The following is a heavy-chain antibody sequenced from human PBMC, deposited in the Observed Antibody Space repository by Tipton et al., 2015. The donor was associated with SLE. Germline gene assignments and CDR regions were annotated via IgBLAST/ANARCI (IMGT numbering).Heavy chain of an antibody. D-gene: IGHD5-24*01. CDR3: AKDSTRHDGYNHGYFDY. Sequence: SLRLSCAASGFTFSSYSMNWVRQAPGKGLEWVSLISWDGGSTYYADSVKGRFTISRDNSKNSLYLQMNSLRTEDTALYYCAKDSTRHDGYNHGYFDYWGQGTLVTVSS. CDR2: ISWDGGST. J-gene: IGHJ4*02. CDR1: GFTFSSYS. V-gene: IGHV3-43*01.